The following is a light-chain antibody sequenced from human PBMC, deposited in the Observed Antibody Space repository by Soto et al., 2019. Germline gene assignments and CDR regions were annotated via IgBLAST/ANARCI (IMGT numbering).Light chain of an antibody. V-gene: IGKV1-5*01. J-gene: IGKJ1*01. CDR2: DVS. CDR1: QSISTW. Sequence: DIQMTQSPSTLSASVGDRVTITCRASQSISTWLALYQQRPGKAPKLLIYDVSSLPSGVPPRFSGSGSGTEFTLTISSLQPDDFATYYCQHYKMYSPWTFGQGTKVDI. CDR3: QHYKMYSPWT.